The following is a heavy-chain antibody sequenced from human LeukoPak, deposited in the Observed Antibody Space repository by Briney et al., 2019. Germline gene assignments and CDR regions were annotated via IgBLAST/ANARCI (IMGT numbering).Heavy chain of an antibody. CDR2: IYHSGST. CDR3: ARASGCSGGSCYRFFDY. J-gene: IGHJ4*02. D-gene: IGHD2-15*01. CDR1: GYSISSGYY. V-gene: IGHV4-38-2*02. Sequence: SETLSLTCIVSGYSISSGYYWGWIRQPPGKGLEWIGSIYHSGSTYSNPSLKSRVTISVDTSKNQFSLKLNSVTAADTAVYYCARASGCSGGSCYRFFDYWGQGTLVTVSS.